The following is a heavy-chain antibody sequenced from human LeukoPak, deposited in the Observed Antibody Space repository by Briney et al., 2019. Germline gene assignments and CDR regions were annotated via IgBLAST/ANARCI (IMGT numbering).Heavy chain of an antibody. CDR2: ISGSGGAT. V-gene: IGHV3-23*01. D-gene: IGHD3-10*01. J-gene: IGHJ3*02. CDR3: ARSQGGTMVRGVIPDAFDI. Sequence: GGSLRLSCAASGFTFSSYAMSWVRQAPGKGLEWVSVISGSGGATHYADSVKGRFTISRDNAKNSLYLQMNSLRAEDTAVYYCARSQGGTMVRGVIPDAFDIWGQGTMVTVSS. CDR1: GFTFSSYA.